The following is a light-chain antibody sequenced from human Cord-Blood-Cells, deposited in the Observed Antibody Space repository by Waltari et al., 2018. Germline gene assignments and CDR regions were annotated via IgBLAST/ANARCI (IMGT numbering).Light chain of an antibody. CDR3: QSYDSSLSGWV. CDR1: SSNIGAGCD. Sequence: QSVLTQPPSVSGGPGQRVTIPSTERSSNIGAGCDLQWYQQLPGTAPKLLIYGNNKRPSGVPDRFSGSKSGTSASLAITGLQAEDEADYYCQSYDSSLSGWVFGGGTKLTVL. V-gene: IGLV1-40*01. J-gene: IGLJ3*02. CDR2: GNN.